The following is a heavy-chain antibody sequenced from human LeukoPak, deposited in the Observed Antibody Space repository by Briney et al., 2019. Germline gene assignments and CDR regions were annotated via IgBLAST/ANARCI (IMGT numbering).Heavy chain of an antibody. D-gene: IGHD3-22*01. CDR3: VRESEYYFDHSASFDY. Sequence: GGSLRLSCAASGFTFTAYLIHWVRQAPGKGLEWVAVMSSDGNAMFYADSVKGRFTISRDNSKNTLYLQINSLRAEDTAVYYCVRESEYYFDHSASFDYWGQGTLVTVSS. V-gene: IGHV3-30-3*01. CDR2: MSSDGNAM. CDR1: GFTFTAYL. J-gene: IGHJ4*02.